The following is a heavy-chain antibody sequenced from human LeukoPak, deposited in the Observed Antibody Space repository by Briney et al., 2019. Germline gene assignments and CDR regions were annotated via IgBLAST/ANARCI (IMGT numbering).Heavy chain of an antibody. CDR1: GGSVSSGSYY. Sequence: SETLSLTCTVSGGSVSSGSYYWSWIRQPPGKGLEWIGYIYYSGSTNYNPSLKSRVTISVDTSKNQFSLKLSSVTAADTAVYYCARLTMIVVKPDAFDIWGQGTMVTVSS. V-gene: IGHV4-61*01. J-gene: IGHJ3*02. D-gene: IGHD3-22*01. CDR3: ARLTMIVVKPDAFDI. CDR2: IYYSGST.